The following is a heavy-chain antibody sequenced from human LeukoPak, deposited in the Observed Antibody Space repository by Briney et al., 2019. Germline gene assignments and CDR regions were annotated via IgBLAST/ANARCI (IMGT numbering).Heavy chain of an antibody. CDR2: ISYDGSNK. V-gene: IGHV3-30*04. J-gene: IGHJ3*02. CDR1: GFTFSSYA. CDR3: ARGRQYYYDSSGYYSGRHTDAFDI. D-gene: IGHD3-22*01. Sequence: GGSLRLSCAASGFTFSSYAMHWVRQAPGKGLEWVAVISYDGSNKYYADSVKGRFTISRDNPKNTLYLQMNSLRAEDTAVYYCARGRQYYYDSSGYYSGRHTDAFDIWGQGTMVTVSS.